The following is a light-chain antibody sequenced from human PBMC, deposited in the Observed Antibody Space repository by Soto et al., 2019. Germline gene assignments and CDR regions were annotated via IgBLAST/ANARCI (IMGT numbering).Light chain of an antibody. CDR3: SSYTSSSTGYV. CDR2: DVS. CDR1: SSDVGGYNY. Sequence: QSVLTQPASVSGSPGQSITISCTGTSSDVGGYNYVSWYQQHPGKAPKLMIYDVSNRPPGVSNRFSDSKSGNTASLTISGLQAEDEADYYCSSYTSSSTGYVFGTGTKVTVL. V-gene: IGLV2-14*01. J-gene: IGLJ1*01.